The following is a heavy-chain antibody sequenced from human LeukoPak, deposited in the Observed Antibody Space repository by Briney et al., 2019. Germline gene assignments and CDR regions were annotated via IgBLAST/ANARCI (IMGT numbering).Heavy chain of an antibody. D-gene: IGHD5-12*01. CDR1: GFTFRSHA. V-gene: IGHV3-23*01. CDR3: AKDGLRGYDFDF. J-gene: IGHJ5*01. CDR2: ILNSGDTK. Sequence: GGSLRLSCAASGFTFRSHAMSWVRQAPGKGLEWVSNILNSGDTKYYADSVKGRFIVSRDNSKNTLYLQMDRLRVDDTAVYYRAKDGLRGYDFDFWGPGTLVTVSS.